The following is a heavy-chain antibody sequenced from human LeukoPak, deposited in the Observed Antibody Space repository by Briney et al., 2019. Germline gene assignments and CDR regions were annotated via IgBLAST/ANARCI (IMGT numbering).Heavy chain of an antibody. J-gene: IGHJ4*02. CDR2: ISSISSTI. CDR3: ARDGGGYSYGPFDY. D-gene: IGHD5-18*01. V-gene: IGHV3-48*01. CDR1: GFTFSSYS. Sequence: PGGSLRLSCAASGFTFSSYSMNWVRQAPGKGLEWVSSISSISSTIYYADSVKGRFTISRDNAKNSLYLQMNSLRAEDTAVYYCARDGGGYSYGPFDYWGQGTLVTVSS.